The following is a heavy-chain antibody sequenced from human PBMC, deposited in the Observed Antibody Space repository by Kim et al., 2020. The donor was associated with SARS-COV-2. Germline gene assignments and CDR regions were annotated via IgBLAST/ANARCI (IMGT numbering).Heavy chain of an antibody. CDR3: TSKYYYDSSGYYYADW. D-gene: IGHD3-22*01. J-gene: IGHJ4*02. CDR1: GYSISSGYY. V-gene: IGHV4-38-2*02. Sequence: SETLSLTCTVSGYSISSGYYWGWIRQPPGKGLEWIGSIYHSGSTYYNLSLKSRVTISIDTSKNQFSLRLNSVTAADTAVYYCTSKYYYDSSGYYYADWWGQGTLVTVSS. CDR2: IYHSGST.